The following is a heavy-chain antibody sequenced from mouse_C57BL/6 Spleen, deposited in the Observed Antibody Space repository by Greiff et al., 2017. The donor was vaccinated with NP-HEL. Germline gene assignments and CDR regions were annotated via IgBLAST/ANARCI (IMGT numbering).Heavy chain of an antibody. CDR2: IYPRDGST. CDR3: ARPYYYGSSYWYFDV. J-gene: IGHJ1*03. Sequence: QVLLQQSGPELVKPGASVKLSCKASGYTFTSYDINWVKQRPGQGLEWIGWIYPRDGSTKYNEKFKGKATLTVDTSSSTAYMELHSLTSEDSAVYFCARPYYYGSSYWYFDVWGTGTTVTVSS. D-gene: IGHD1-1*01. V-gene: IGHV1-85*01. CDR1: GYTFTSYD.